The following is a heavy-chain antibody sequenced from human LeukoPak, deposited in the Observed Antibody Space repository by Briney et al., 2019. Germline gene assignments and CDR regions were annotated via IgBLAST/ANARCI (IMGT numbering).Heavy chain of an antibody. V-gene: IGHV4-59*08. D-gene: IGHD7-27*01. Sequence: NPSETLCLTCAVYGGSFSGYYWSWIRQPPGEGLEWIGYIYYSGSTNYNPSLKSRVTISVDTSKNQFSLKLSSVTAADTAVYYCARHANVKTNVLYGSGEGVYFDYWGQGTLVTVSS. CDR1: GGSFSGYY. J-gene: IGHJ4*02. CDR3: ARHANVKTNVLYGSGEGVYFDY. CDR2: IYYSGST.